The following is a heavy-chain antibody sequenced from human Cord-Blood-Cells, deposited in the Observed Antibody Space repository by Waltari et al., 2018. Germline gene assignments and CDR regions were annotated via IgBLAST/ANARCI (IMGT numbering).Heavy chain of an antibody. Sequence: QVQLVQSGAEVKKPGSSVKVSCKASGGTFSSYTISWVRQAPGQGLEWMGRIIPNLGIANYAQKFQGRVTITADKSTSTAYMELSSLRSEDTAVYYCARDDCSSTSCYRYWFDPWGQGTLVTVSS. D-gene: IGHD2-2*01. CDR1: GGTFSSYT. V-gene: IGHV1-69*08. CDR2: IIPNLGIA. J-gene: IGHJ5*02. CDR3: ARDDCSSTSCYRYWFDP.